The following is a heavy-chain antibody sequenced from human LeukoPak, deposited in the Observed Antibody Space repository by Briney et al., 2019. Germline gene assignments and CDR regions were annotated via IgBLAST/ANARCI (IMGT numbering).Heavy chain of an antibody. CDR3: ARDLSHIVVVTAIFDY. J-gene: IGHJ4*02. Sequence: SGGSLRLSCAASGFTFSSYSMNWVRQAPGKGLEWVSSISSSSSYIYYADSVKGRFTISRDNAKNSLYLQMNSLRAEDTAVNYCARDLSHIVVVTAIFDYWGQGTLVTVSS. V-gene: IGHV3-21*01. D-gene: IGHD2-21*02. CDR1: GFTFSSYS. CDR2: ISSSSSYI.